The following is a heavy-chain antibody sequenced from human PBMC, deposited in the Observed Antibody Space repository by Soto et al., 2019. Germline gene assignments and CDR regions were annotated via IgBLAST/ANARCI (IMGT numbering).Heavy chain of an antibody. CDR2: INPNSGGT. J-gene: IGHJ3*02. V-gene: IGHV1-2*02. CDR3: ARDSGGSGIAVAGIDAFDI. Sequence: GASVKVSCKASGYTFTGYYMHWVRQAPGQGLEWMGWINPNSGGTNYAQKFQGRVTMTRDTSISTAYMELSRLRSDDTAVYYCARDSGGSGIAVAGIDAFDIWGQGTMVTAS. CDR1: GYTFTGYY. D-gene: IGHD6-19*01.